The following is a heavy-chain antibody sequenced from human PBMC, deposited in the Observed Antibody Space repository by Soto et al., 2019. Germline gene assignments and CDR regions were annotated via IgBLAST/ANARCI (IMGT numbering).Heavy chain of an antibody. J-gene: IGHJ6*02. CDR1: GFTVSSNY. Sequence: GGSLRLSCAASGFTVSSNYMSWVRQAPGKGLEWVSVIYSGGSTYYADSVKGRFTISRDNSKNTLYLQMNSLRAEDTAVYYCARDKRREGDYYYYYGMDVWGQGTTVTVSS. V-gene: IGHV3-66*01. CDR2: IYSGGST. CDR3: ARDKRREGDYYYYYGMDV.